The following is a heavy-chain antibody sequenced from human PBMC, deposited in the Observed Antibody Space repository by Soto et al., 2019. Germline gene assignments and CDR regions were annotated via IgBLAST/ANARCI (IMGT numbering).Heavy chain of an antibody. D-gene: IGHD4-17*01. V-gene: IGHV1-69*13. J-gene: IGHJ4*02. CDR1: GYTFTSYG. CDR2: IIPIIGTT. Sequence: SVKVSCKASGYTFTSYGISWVRQAPGQGLEWMGGIIPIIGTTNYAQKFQGRVTITADESTSTAYMELSSLRSEDTAVYYCARASNSAVTSYDYWGQGTLVTVSS. CDR3: ARASNSAVTSYDY.